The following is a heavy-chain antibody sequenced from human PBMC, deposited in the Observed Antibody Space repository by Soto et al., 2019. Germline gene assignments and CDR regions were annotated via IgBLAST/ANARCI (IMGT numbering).Heavy chain of an antibody. J-gene: IGHJ5*02. Sequence: GASVKVSCKASGYTFTSYGISWVRQAPGQGLEWMGWISAYNGNTNYAQKLQGRVTMTTDTSTSTAYMELRSLRSDDTAVYYCARPHSEWEQRSWFDPWGQGTLVTVSS. CDR1: GYTFTSYG. V-gene: IGHV1-18*01. D-gene: IGHD1-26*01. CDR2: ISAYNGNT. CDR3: ARPHSEWEQRSWFDP.